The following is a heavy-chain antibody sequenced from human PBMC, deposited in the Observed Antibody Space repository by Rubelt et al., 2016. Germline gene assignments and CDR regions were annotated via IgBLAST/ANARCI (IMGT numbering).Heavy chain of an antibody. Sequence: QVQVVQSGAEVKKPGASVKVSCKTSGYTFTDYDINWVRQTTGQRLEWMGWMHANDGDTGYAQKFQARSTMTRDTSISTAHMEVGRRKSNDTAVYFCAVEIAPASLVAGGQGTLVTVSS. V-gene: IGHV1-8*01. D-gene: IGHD2-2*01. CDR1: GYTFTDYD. CDR2: MHANDGDT. J-gene: IGHJ4*02. CDR3: AVEIAPASLVA.